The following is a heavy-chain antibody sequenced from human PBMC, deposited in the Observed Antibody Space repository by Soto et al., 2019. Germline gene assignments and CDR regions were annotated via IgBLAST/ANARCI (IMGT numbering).Heavy chain of an antibody. Sequence: PGGSLRLSCAASGFTFSNYAVTWVRQAPGKGLEWVSVIYSGGSTYYADSVKGRFAISRDNARNTVYLQVNSLRPEDTAVYHCVRGPSHGAFDIWGQGTLVTVSS. V-gene: IGHV3-66*02. J-gene: IGHJ3*02. CDR3: VRGPSHGAFDI. CDR1: GFTFSNYA. CDR2: IYSGGST.